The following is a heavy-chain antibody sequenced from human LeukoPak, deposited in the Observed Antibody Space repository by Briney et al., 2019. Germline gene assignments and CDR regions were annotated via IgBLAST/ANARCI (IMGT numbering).Heavy chain of an antibody. D-gene: IGHD2-2*01. Sequence: GGSLRLSCAASGFTFSNARMSWVRQAPGQGLGWVGFIRSKAYGGTTEYAAPVKGRFTISRDDSKSIAYLQMNSLKTEDTAVYYCTIYCSSTSCYGAFDIWGQGTTVTVSS. CDR1: GFTFSNAR. CDR2: IRSKAYGGTT. J-gene: IGHJ3*02. V-gene: IGHV3-49*04. CDR3: TIYCSSTSCYGAFDI.